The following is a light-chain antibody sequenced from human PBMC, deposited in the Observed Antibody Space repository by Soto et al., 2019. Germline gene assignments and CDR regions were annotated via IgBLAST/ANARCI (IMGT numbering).Light chain of an antibody. CDR2: ANT. J-gene: IGLJ3*02. CDR1: SSNIGAGYD. V-gene: IGLV1-40*01. CDR3: PSYDGIMSGVM. Sequence: QSVLAQPPSVSGAPGQKVTISCTGSSSNIGAGYDVHWYHQVPGRAPQLLIFANTNRPSGVTARFSGSKLGTSASLAINGLEDEDEGDYYCPSYDGIMSGVMFGGGTQLNVL.